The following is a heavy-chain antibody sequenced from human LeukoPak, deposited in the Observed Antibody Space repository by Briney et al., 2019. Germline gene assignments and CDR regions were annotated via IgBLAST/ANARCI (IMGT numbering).Heavy chain of an antibody. CDR3: AKAIRGIVATIGGY. D-gene: IGHD5-12*01. CDR2: ISGSGGST. J-gene: IGHJ4*02. V-gene: IGHV3-23*01. Sequence: GGSLRLSCAASGFTFSSYAMSWVRQAPGKGLEWVSAISGSGGSTYYADSVKGRFTISRDNSKNTLYLQMNSLRAEDTAVYYCAKAIRGIVATIGGYWGQGTLVTVS. CDR1: GFTFSSYA.